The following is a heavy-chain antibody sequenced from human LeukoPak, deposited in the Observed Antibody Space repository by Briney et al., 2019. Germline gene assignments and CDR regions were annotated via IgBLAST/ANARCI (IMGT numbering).Heavy chain of an antibody. CDR1: GYTFTAYY. CDR3: ARIIYDYVGGSYYMDV. V-gene: IGHV1-2*02. Sequence: ASVKVSCKASGYTFTAYYIHWVRQAPGQGLECMGWINPNTGGTNYAQKFQGRVTMTRDTSISTAYMELSRLRSEDTAVYYCARIIYDYVGGSYYMDVWGKGTTVTISS. D-gene: IGHD3-16*01. J-gene: IGHJ6*03. CDR2: INPNTGGT.